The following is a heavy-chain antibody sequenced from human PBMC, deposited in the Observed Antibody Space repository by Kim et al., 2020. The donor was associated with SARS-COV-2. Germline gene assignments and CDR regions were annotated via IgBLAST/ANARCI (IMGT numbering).Heavy chain of an antibody. J-gene: IGHJ5*02. CDR2: ITAGETRT. CDR3: ARSGTVAGPHWFDP. V-gene: IGHV1-3*01. Sequence: ASVKVSCKASGYSFTNYGIHWVRQAPGQRLEWMGWITAGETRTRYSQKFQGRVVITRDTNANTTYMELSSLTSADTAVYYCARSGTVAGPHWFDPWGQGT. CDR1: GYSFTNYG. D-gene: IGHD1-1*01.